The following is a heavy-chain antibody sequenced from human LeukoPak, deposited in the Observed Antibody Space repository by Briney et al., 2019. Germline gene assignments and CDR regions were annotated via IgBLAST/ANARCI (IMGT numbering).Heavy chain of an antibody. CDR1: GYTFPGYY. CDR2: INPNSGGT. CDR3: ARETYYYDSSGYMHYFDY. Sequence: GASVKVSCKASGYTFPGYYMHWVRQAPGQGLEWMGWINPNSGGTNYAQKFQGRVTMTRDTSISTAYMELSRLRSDDTAVYYCARETYYYDSSGYMHYFDYWGQGTLVTVSS. D-gene: IGHD3-22*01. J-gene: IGHJ4*02. V-gene: IGHV1-2*02.